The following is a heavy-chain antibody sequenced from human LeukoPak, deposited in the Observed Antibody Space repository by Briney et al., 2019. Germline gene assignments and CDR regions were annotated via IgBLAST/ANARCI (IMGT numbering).Heavy chain of an antibody. CDR2: ISSSGSPI. CDR1: GFTFSSYE. V-gene: IGHV3-48*03. J-gene: IGHJ4*02. D-gene: IGHD3-10*01. Sequence: GGSLRLSCAASGFTFSSYEMNWVRQAPGKGLEWVSYISSSGSPIYYADSVKGRFTISRDNAKNSLYLQMNSLRAEDTAVYYCARGGDYYGSGSKSGLGWGQGTLVTVSS. CDR3: ARGGDYYGSGSKSGLG.